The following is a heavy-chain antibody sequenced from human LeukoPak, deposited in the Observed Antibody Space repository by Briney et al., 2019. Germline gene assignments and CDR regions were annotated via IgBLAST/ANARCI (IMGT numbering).Heavy chain of an antibody. Sequence: PGGSLRLSCAASGFTVSSTYMNWVRQAPGKGLEWVSVIYSGGATYYADSVKGRFTISRDNSKNTLYLQMNSLRAGDTAVYYCARGYGPDYWGQGTPVIVSS. CDR2: IYSGGAT. CDR3: ARGYGPDY. CDR1: GFTVSSTY. J-gene: IGHJ4*02. D-gene: IGHD2-15*01. V-gene: IGHV3-53*01.